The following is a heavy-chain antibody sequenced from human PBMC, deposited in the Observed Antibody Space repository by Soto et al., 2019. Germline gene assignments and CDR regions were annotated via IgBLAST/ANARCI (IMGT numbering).Heavy chain of an antibody. D-gene: IGHD3-3*01. CDR3: ARGSRDFWSGYDVNWFDP. CDR2: IYYSGST. V-gene: IGHV4-59*01. CDR1: GGSISSYY. J-gene: IGHJ5*02. Sequence: LSLTCTVSGGSISSYYWSWIRQPPGKGLEWIGYIYYSGSTNYNPSLKSRVTISVDTSKNQFSLKLSSVTAADTAVYYCARGSRDFWSGYDVNWFDPWGQGTLVTVSS.